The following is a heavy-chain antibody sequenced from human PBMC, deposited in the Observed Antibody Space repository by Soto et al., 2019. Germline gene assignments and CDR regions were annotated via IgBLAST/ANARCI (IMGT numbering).Heavy chain of an antibody. CDR1: GYTFTSYD. D-gene: IGHD1-1*01. Sequence: ASVKVSCKASGYTFTSYDIYCVRQATGQGLEWMGWMNPNTGNSGYAQKFQGRVTMTSDTSISTAHMELSSLRPEDTAVYYCARRAETNGWNGFGADKYYFDFWGQGTLVTVSS. J-gene: IGHJ4*02. CDR2: MNPNTGNS. CDR3: ARRAETNGWNGFGADKYYFDF. V-gene: IGHV1-8*01.